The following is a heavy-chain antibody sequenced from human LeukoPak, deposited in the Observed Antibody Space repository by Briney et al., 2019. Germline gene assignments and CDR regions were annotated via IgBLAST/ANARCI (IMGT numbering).Heavy chain of an antibody. D-gene: IGHD1-1*01. Sequence: PGGSLRLSCAISGFIFNTNGMTWVRQSPGKGLEWHATIAGGDESTYCADSVKGRFAISRDNSKNTVFLHMNSLRVEDTAVYYCARGVYWSLDYWGQGTPVTVSS. J-gene: IGHJ4*02. CDR2: IAGGDEST. CDR1: GFIFNTNG. CDR3: ARGVYWSLDY. V-gene: IGHV3-23*01.